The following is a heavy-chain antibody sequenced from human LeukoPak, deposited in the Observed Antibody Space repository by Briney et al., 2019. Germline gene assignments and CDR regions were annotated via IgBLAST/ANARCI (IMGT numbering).Heavy chain of an antibody. CDR3: ARRGVVPAARRQFDY. CDR1: GGSFSGYY. J-gene: IGHJ4*02. Sequence: PSETLSLTCQVYGGSFSGYYWSWIRQPPGKGLEWIGEINHSGSPNYNPSPKSRVPISVDTSKNLFYLELSSVTAADTAVYYCARRGVVPAARRQFDYWGQGTPVTVSS. D-gene: IGHD2-2*01. V-gene: IGHV4-34*01. CDR2: INHSGSP.